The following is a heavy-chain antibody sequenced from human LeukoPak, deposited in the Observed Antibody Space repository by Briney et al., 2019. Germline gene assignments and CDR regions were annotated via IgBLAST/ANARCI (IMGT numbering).Heavy chain of an antibody. V-gene: IGHV3-49*04. CDR1: GFTFGDYA. J-gene: IGHJ4*02. CDR3: TRDQTPYY. CDR2: IRSKAYGGTT. Sequence: GGSLRLSCTASGFTFGDYAMTWVRQAPGKGLEWVGFIRSKAYGGTTEYAASVKGRFTISRDDSKSIAYLQMNSLKAEDTAVYYCTRDQTPYYWGQGTLVTVSS.